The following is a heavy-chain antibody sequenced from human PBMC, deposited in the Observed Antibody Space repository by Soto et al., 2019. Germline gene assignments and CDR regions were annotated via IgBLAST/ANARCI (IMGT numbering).Heavy chain of an antibody. J-gene: IGHJ6*03. CDR2: INPNSGGT. Sequence: YGRWLLLEPGQGLEWMGWINPNSGGTNYAQKFQGWVTMTRDTSISTAYMELSRLRSDDTAAYYCARGGRYYYYYMGVWGKGTTVTVSS. CDR3: ARGGRYYYYYMGV. CDR1: Y. V-gene: IGHV1-2*04.